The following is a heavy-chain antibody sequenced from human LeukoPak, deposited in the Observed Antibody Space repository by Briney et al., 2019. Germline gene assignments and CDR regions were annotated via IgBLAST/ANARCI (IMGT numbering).Heavy chain of an antibody. CDR1: GFTFSSYA. D-gene: IGHD3-22*01. J-gene: IGHJ4*02. CDR2: ISGSGGST. Sequence: GGSLRLSCAASGFTFSSYAMSWVRQAPGKGLEWVSAISGSGGSTYYADSVKGRFTISRDNSKNTLYLQMNSLRAEDTAVYYCAGSYDSSDYVIDYWGQGTLVTVSS. CDR3: AGSYDSSDYVIDY. V-gene: IGHV3-23*01.